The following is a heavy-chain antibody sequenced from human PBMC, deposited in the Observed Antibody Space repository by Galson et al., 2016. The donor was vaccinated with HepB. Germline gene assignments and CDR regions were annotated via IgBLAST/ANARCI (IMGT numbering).Heavy chain of an antibody. CDR2: TYYRSKWYN. V-gene: IGHV6-1*01. CDR1: GDSVSSNSAA. J-gene: IGHJ3*02. CDR3: ARGNYSAFDI. D-gene: IGHD3-10*01. Sequence: CAISGDSVSSNSAAWNWIRQSPSRGLEWLGRTYYRSKWYNDYAESVTSRITINPDTSKNQFPLKLSSVTAADTAVYYCARGNYSAFDIWGQGTMVTVAS.